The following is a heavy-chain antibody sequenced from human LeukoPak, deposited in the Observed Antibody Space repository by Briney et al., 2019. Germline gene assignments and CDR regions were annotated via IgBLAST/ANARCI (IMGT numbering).Heavy chain of an antibody. J-gene: IGHJ3*02. CDR1: GFTFNSYN. D-gene: IGHD1-26*01. V-gene: IGHV3-21*01. Sequence: GSLRLSCAASGFTFNSYNMNWVRQAPGKGLEWVSSISSDTNYIYYADSVKGRFTISRDNAKNSLFLQMNSLRVEDTAVYYCAREEGGAGLYGFDIWGQGTMVTVSS. CDR2: ISSDTNYI. CDR3: AREEGGAGLYGFDI.